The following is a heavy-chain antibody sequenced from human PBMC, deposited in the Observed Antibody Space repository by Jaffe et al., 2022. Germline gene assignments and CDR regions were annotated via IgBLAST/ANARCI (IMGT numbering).Heavy chain of an antibody. Sequence: QVQLVESGGGVVQPGRSLRLSCAASGFTFSSYGMHWVRQAPGKGLEWVAVISYDGSNKYYADSVKGRFTISRDNSKNTLYLQMNSLRAEDTAVYYCAMPYSSGWYSGYFQHWGQGTLVTVSS. CDR2: ISYDGSNK. J-gene: IGHJ1*01. CDR1: GFTFSSYG. D-gene: IGHD6-19*01. V-gene: IGHV3-30*03. CDR3: AMPYSSGWYSGYFQH.